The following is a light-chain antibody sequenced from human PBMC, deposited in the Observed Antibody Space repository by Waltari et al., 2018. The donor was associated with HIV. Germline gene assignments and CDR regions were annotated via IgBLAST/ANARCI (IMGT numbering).Light chain of an antibody. V-gene: IGLV8-61*01. J-gene: IGLJ3*02. CDR3: VLYMGSGIGV. CDR1: SGSVSTSYY. CDR2: STN. Sequence: QTVVTQEPSFSVSPGGTVTLTCGLSSGSVSTSYYPSWYQQTPGQAPRTLIYSTNTRSSGVPDRFSGSILGNKVALTITGAQADDESDYYCVLYMGSGIGVFGGGTKLTVL.